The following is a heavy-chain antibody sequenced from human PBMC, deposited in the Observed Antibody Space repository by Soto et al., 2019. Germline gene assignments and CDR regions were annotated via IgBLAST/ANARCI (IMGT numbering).Heavy chain of an antibody. CDR1: GGSISSYY. Sequence: PSETLSLTCTVSGGSISSYYWSWIRQPPGKGLEWIGYVYYSGTTNYNPSLKSRVTISVDTSKNQFSLKLSSVAAADTAVYYCASSYGDYVSYWGQGTLVTVSS. CDR2: VYYSGTT. V-gene: IGHV4-59*08. CDR3: ASSYGDYVSY. J-gene: IGHJ4*02. D-gene: IGHD4-17*01.